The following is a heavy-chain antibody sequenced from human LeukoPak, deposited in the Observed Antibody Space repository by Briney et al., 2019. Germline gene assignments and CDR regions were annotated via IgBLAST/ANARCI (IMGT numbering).Heavy chain of an antibody. Sequence: SETLSLICAVYGGFFSGFYWSWIRQPPGKGLEWIGEINHSRSTNYNPPLKSRVTISVDTSKNQFSLKLSSVTAADTAVYYCARVSGDYVPYYFDYWGQGTLVTVSS. CDR3: ARVSGDYVPYYFDY. CDR1: GGFFSGFY. D-gene: IGHD4-17*01. CDR2: INHSRST. V-gene: IGHV4-34*01. J-gene: IGHJ4*02.